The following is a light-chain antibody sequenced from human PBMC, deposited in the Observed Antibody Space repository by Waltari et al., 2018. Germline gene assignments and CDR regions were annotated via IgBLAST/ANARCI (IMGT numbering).Light chain of an antibody. Sequence: EVVLTQHPATLSLSPGERATHSCRARQSISTYLAWYQQKAGQAHRLLIYGSSNRATGVPARFSGRGSGTYFTLTISNVEPEDFAVYYCQQRSIWLTFGGGTKVDLK. V-gene: IGKV3-11*01. CDR3: QQRSIWLT. CDR1: QSISTY. CDR2: GSS. J-gene: IGKJ4*01.